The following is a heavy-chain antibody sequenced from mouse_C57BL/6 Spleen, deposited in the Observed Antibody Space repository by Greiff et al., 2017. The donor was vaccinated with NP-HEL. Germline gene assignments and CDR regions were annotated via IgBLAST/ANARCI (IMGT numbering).Heavy chain of an antibody. CDR2: ISSGSSTI. D-gene: IGHD2-3*01. CDR1: GFTFSDYG. Sequence: DVKLVESGGGLVKPGGSLKLSCAASGFTFSDYGMHWVRQAPEKGLEWVAYISSGSSTIYYADTVKGRFTISRDNAKNTLFLQRTSLRSEDTAMYYCARPGLLLWFAYWGQGTLVTVSA. CDR3: ARPGLLLWFAY. J-gene: IGHJ3*01. V-gene: IGHV5-17*01.